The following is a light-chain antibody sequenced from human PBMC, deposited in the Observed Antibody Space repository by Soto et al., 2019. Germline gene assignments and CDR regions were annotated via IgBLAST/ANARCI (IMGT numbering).Light chain of an antibody. V-gene: IGKV3-15*01. J-gene: IGKJ4*01. CDR3: QQYHNWPYT. CDR1: QSISSN. CDR2: DAF. Sequence: EIVMTQSPATLSVSPGERATLSCRASQSISSNLAWYQQKPGQAPRLLIYDAFTRATGIPARFSGSGSGTEFTLTISSLQSEDFAVYYCQQYHNWPYTFGGGTKVEIK.